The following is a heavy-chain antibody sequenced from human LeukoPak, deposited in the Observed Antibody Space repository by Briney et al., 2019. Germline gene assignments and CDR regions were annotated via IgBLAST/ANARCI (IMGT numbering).Heavy chain of an antibody. Sequence: SVKLSCKASGGTFSSYAISWVRQAPGHGLEWMGRIIPILGIANYAQKFQGRVTITADISTSTAYMELSSLRSEDTAVYYCARGLGHYYYYYMDVWGKGTTVTVSS. V-gene: IGHV1-69*04. CDR2: IIPILGIA. CDR3: ARGLGHYYYYYMDV. CDR1: GGTFSSYA. D-gene: IGHD7-27*01. J-gene: IGHJ6*03.